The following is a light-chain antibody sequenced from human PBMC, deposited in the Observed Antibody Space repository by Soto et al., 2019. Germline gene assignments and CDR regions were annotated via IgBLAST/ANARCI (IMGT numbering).Light chain of an antibody. CDR2: AAS. J-gene: IGKJ1*01. V-gene: IGKV1-39*01. CDR1: QTINNN. Sequence: DVQMTQSPSSVSASVGDRVTITCRASQTINNNLNWYQQIPGKVPKLLIYAASSLQSGVPSRFSGSGSGTDFTLTISSLQPEDFATYYCQQYNSDWWTFGQGTKVDIK. CDR3: QQYNSDWWT.